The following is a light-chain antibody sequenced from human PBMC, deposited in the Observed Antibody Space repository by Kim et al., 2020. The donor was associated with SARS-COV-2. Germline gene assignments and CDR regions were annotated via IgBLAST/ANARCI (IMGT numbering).Light chain of an antibody. CDR2: GAS. CDR1: QGGGTN. V-gene: IGKV3-15*01. J-gene: IGKJ1*01. CDR3: QQYDDWRPWT. Sequence: SAGERATLSCRASQGGGTNVAWYQQKAGQAPQLLIEGASTRAAGIPARFSGSGSGTEFTRTSSSLQSEDRAVYSCQQYDDWRPWTFGQGTKVEIK.